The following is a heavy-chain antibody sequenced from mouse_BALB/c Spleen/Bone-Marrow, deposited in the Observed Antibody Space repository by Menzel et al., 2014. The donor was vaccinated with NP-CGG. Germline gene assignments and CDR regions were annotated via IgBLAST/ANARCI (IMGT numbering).Heavy chain of an antibody. Sequence: EVKLVESGPSLAKPSQTLSLTCSVTGDSITSGYWNWIRKFPGNKLEYMGYISYSGSTYYNPSLKSRISITRDTSKNQYYLQLNSVTIEDTATYYCARYKGYYDHDGDYFDYWGQGTTLTVSS. CDR2: ISYSGST. J-gene: IGHJ2*01. CDR3: ARYKGYYDHDGDYFDY. V-gene: IGHV3-8*02. D-gene: IGHD2-4*01. CDR1: GDSITSGY.